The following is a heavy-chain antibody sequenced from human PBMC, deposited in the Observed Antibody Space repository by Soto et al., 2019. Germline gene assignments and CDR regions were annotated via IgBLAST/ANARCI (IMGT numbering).Heavy chain of an antibody. Sequence: GGSLRLSXAASGFTFSSYSMNWVRQAPGKGLEWVSSISSSSSYIYYADSVKGRFTISRDNAKNSLYLQMNSLRAEDTAVYYCARGPSGSNSGGYNWFDPWGQGTLVTVSS. CDR1: GFTFSSYS. V-gene: IGHV3-21*01. CDR2: ISSSSSYI. CDR3: ARGPSGSNSGGYNWFDP. D-gene: IGHD1-26*01. J-gene: IGHJ5*02.